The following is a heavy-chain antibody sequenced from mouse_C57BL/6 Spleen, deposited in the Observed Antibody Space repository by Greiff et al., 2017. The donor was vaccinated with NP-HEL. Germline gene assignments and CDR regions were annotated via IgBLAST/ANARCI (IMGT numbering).Heavy chain of an antibody. CDR3: ARNGNYPFYAMDY. CDR2: FHPYNDDT. V-gene: IGHV1-47*01. CDR1: GYTFTTYP. J-gene: IGHJ4*01. Sequence: VKLVESGAELVKPGASVKMSCKASGYTFTTYPIEWMKQNHGKSLEWIGNFHPYNDDTKYNEKFKGKATLTVEKSSSTVYLELSRLTSDDSAVYYCARNGNYPFYAMDYWGQGTSVTVSS. D-gene: IGHD2-1*01.